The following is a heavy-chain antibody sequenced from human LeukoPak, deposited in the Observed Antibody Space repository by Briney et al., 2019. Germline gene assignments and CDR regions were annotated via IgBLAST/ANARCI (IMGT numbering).Heavy chain of an antibody. D-gene: IGHD3-10*02. J-gene: IGHJ6*04. V-gene: IGHV3-48*03. Sequence: GGSLRLTCAASGFTFSSYEMNWVRQAPGKGLEWVSYISSSGSTIYYADSVKGRFTISRDSAKNSLYLQMNSLRAEDTAVYYCAELGITMIGGVWGKGTTVTISS. CDR1: GFTFSSYE. CDR2: ISSSGSTI. CDR3: AELGITMIGGV.